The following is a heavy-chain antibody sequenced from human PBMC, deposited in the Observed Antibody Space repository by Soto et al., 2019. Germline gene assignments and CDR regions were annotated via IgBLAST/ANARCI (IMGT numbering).Heavy chain of an antibody. CDR1: GFIFNNYG. Sequence: QVQLVESGGRVVQPGRSLRLSCAASGFIFNNYGMHWVRXXXXXXLEWVAVIWYDGGYKYADSVKGRFTIARDNFKNXXXXXXXXXXXXXXXXXXXXXXXXXXXXLGDDWGQGTLVTVSS. V-gene: IGHV3-33*01. CDR2: IWYDGGYK. CDR3: XXXXXXXXXLGDD. J-gene: IGHJ4*02. D-gene: IGHD3-16*01.